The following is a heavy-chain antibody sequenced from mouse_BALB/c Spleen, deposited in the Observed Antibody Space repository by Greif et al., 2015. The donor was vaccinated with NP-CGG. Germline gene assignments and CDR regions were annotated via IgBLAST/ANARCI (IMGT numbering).Heavy chain of an antibody. CDR3: ASLYGSSLWYFDV. CDR2: IDPSDSYT. J-gene: IGHJ1*01. Sequence: QVQLQQPGAELVKPGASVKLSYKASGYTFTSYWMHWVKQRPGQGLEWIGEIDPSDSYTNYNQKFKGKATLTVDKSSSTAYMQLSRLTSEDSAVEYGASLYGSSLWYFDVWGAGTTVTVAS. CDR1: GYTFTSYW. V-gene: IGHV1-69*02. D-gene: IGHD1-1*01.